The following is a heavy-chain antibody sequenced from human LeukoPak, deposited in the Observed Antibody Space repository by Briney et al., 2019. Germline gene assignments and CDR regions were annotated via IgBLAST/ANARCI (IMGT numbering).Heavy chain of an antibody. CDR2: ISGSGGST. Sequence: GGSLRLSCAASGFTFSSYAMSWVRQAPGKGLEWVSAISGSGGSTYYADSVKGRFTISRDNSKSTLYLQMNSLRAEDTAVYYCAKDEDNWNDLGAFDIWGQGTMVTVSS. CDR1: GFTFSSYA. CDR3: AKDEDNWNDLGAFDI. V-gene: IGHV3-23*01. J-gene: IGHJ3*02. D-gene: IGHD1-20*01.